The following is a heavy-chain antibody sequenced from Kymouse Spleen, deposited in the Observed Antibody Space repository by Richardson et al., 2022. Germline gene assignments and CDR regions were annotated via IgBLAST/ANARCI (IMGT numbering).Heavy chain of an antibody. J-gene: IGHJ6*02. V-gene: IGHV4-39*01. D-gene: IGHD3-10*01. CDR2: IYYSGST. CDR3: ARQEEGSGSYLYYYYGMDV. CDR1: GGSISSSSYY. Sequence: QLQLQESGPGLVKPSETLSLTCTVSGGSISSSSYYWGWIRQPPGKGLEWIGSIYYSGSTYYNPSLKSRVTISVDTSKNQFSLKLSSVTAADTAVYYCARQEEGSGSYLYYYYGMDVWGQGTTVTVSS.